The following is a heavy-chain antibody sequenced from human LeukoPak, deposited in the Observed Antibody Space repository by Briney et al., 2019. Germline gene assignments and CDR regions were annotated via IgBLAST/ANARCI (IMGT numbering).Heavy chain of an antibody. V-gene: IGHV1-18*01. D-gene: IGHD3-22*01. Sequence: ASVKVSCKASGYTFTSYGISWVRQAPGQGLEWMGWISAYNGNTNYAQKLQGRVTMTTDTSTSTAYMELRSLSSDDTAVYYCARDYYDSSGGDYFDYWGQGTLVTVSS. J-gene: IGHJ4*02. CDR3: ARDYYDSSGGDYFDY. CDR1: GYTFTSYG. CDR2: ISAYNGNT.